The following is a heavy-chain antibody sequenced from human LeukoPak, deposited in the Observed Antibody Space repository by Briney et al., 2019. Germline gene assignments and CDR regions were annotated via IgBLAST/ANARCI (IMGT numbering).Heavy chain of an antibody. V-gene: IGHV3-7*01. D-gene: IGHD6-13*01. Sequence: GGSLRLSCAASGFTFSSYWMSWVRQAPGKGLEWVANLKQDGSEKYYVDSVKGRFTISRDNAKNSLYLQMNSLRAEDKAVYYCAREGSTPDYYYYMDVWGKGTTVTVSS. CDR1: GFTFSSYW. CDR2: LKQDGSEK. J-gene: IGHJ6*03. CDR3: AREGSTPDYYYYMDV.